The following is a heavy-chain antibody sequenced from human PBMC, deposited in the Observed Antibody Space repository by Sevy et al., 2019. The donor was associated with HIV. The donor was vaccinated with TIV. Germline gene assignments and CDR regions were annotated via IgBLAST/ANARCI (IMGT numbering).Heavy chain of an antibody. CDR2: ISNSGNTI. V-gene: IGHV3-48*03. Sequence: GGSLRLSCTASGFTFSTYEMNWVRQAPGKGLEWVSYISNSGNTIYYSDSVKGRFTISRDNAKNSLYLQMNSLRAADTAVYYCARDLPPSATTVAHFDYWGRGTLVNVSS. J-gene: IGHJ4*02. D-gene: IGHD4-17*01. CDR1: GFTFSTYE. CDR3: ARDLPPSATTVAHFDY.